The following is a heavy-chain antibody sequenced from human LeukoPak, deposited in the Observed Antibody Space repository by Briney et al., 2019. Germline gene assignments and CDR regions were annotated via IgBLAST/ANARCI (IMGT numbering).Heavy chain of an antibody. CDR1: GGTFSSYA. Sequence: GAPVKVSCKASGGTFSSYAISWVRQAPGQGLEWMGGIIPIFGTANYAQKFQGRVTITADESTSTAYMELSSLRSEDTAVYYCVREGTVTTFDYWGQGTLVTVSS. D-gene: IGHD4-17*01. J-gene: IGHJ4*02. V-gene: IGHV1-69*13. CDR3: VREGTVTTFDY. CDR2: IIPIFGTA.